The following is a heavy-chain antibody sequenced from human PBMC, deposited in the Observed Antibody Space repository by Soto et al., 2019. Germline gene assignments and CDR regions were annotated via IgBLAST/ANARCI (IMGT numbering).Heavy chain of an antibody. D-gene: IGHD3-22*01. Sequence: ASLQVSCEAWGYTFTRYDINCVRQATGQGLEWMGWMNPNSGNTGYAQKFQGRVTMTRNTSISTAYMELSSLRSEDTAVYYCARGVWYYYDSSGYSCAFDSWGQGKMVTFS. CDR1: GYTFTRYD. J-gene: IGHJ3*02. CDR2: MNPNSGNT. V-gene: IGHV1-8*01. CDR3: ARGVWYYYDSSGYSCAFDS.